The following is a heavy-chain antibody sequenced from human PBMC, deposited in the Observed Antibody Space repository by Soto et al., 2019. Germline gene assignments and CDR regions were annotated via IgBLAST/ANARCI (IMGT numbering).Heavy chain of an antibody. Sequence: QVQLQESGPGLVKPSETLSLTCTVSGGSVTSGSHYWSWIRQPPGKGLEWIGYIYYTGTIIYNPSLKSRLTISLDTSKNEFSLKLKSVTAADTAVYYCASPSCSTTSCSTYGMDIWGQGTTVTVSS. D-gene: IGHD2-2*01. V-gene: IGHV4-61*01. CDR2: IYYTGTI. CDR1: GGSVTSGSHY. CDR3: ASPSCSTTSCSTYGMDI. J-gene: IGHJ6*02.